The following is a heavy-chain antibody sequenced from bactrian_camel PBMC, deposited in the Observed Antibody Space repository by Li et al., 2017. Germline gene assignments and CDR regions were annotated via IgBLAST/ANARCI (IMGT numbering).Heavy chain of an antibody. CDR1: GYTSGTYC. V-gene: IGHV3S1*01. D-gene: IGHD2*01. J-gene: IGHJ4*01. Sequence: QVQLVESGGGSVQAGGSLRLSCTASGYTSGTYCMGWFRQAPGKEREGVATTSPSGTFATYVDSVRGRFTISRSNDKNTIFLQMNSLKLEDTAMYYCAADFGPYCSGSYLARRANFEGQGTQVTVS. CDR2: TSPSGTFA.